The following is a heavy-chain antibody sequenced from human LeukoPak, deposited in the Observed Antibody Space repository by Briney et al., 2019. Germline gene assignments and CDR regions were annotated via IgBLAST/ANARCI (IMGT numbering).Heavy chain of an antibody. Sequence: HEASVKVSCKASGYTFTSYGLSWVRQAPGQGLEWMGRITDYFGNTNYAQKFQGRVIMTTDTSTSTASMELRSLTSDDTAVYYCARDPGYSNPFDYWGQGTLVIVSS. V-gene: IGHV1-18*01. CDR2: ITDYFGNT. CDR1: GYTFTSYG. J-gene: IGHJ4*02. D-gene: IGHD6-13*01. CDR3: ARDPGYSNPFDY.